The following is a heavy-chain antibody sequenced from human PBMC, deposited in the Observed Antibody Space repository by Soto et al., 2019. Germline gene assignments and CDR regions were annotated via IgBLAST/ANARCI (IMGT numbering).Heavy chain of an antibody. CDR2: ISGRGGST. CDR3: AKERDQQLVHAHFDY. D-gene: IGHD1-1*01. Sequence: GGSLRLSCAASGFTFSNYAMIWVRQVPGKGLEWVSSISGRGGSTYYADSVKGRFTISRDNSKNTLFLQMNSLRAEDTALYYCAKERDQQLVHAHFDYWGQGTLVTVSS. CDR1: GFTFSNYA. J-gene: IGHJ4*02. V-gene: IGHV3-23*01.